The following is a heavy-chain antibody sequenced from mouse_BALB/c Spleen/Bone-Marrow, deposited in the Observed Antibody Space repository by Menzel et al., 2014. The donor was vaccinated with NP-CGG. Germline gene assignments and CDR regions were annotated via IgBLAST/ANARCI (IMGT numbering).Heavy chain of an antibody. CDR2: INPESNTI. Sequence: EVQVVESGGGLVQPGGSLKLSCAASGFDFXRYWMSWVRQAPGKGLQWIGEINPESNTINYTPSLKDKFIISRDNAINTLYLQMSKVRSEDTALYCCARLGYYGWFAYWGQGTLVTVSA. D-gene: IGHD2-3*01. V-gene: IGHV4-1*02. CDR3: ARLGYYGWFAY. CDR1: GFDFXRYW. J-gene: IGHJ3*01.